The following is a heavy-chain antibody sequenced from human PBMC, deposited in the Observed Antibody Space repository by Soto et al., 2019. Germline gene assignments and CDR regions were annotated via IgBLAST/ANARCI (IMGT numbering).Heavy chain of an antibody. Sequence: ASVKVSGKAAGYTFTSYDINWVGQATGQGHEWMGWMNPNSGNTGYAQKFQGRVTMTRNTSISTAYMELSSLISDVTAVYYCASGLGYRSGGPDYWGQGTLVTVSS. D-gene: IGHD3-10*01. J-gene: IGHJ4*02. CDR2: MNPNSGNT. V-gene: IGHV1-8*01. CDR3: ASGLGYRSGGPDY. CDR1: GYTFTSYD.